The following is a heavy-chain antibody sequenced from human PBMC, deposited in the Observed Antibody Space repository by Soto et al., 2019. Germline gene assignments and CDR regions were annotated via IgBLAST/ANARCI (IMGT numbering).Heavy chain of an antibody. D-gene: IGHD3-22*01. Sequence: QVQLVQSGAEVKKPGSSVKVSCKASGGTFSSYAISWVRQAPGQGLEWMGGIIPIFGTANYAQKFQGRVTITADESTITAYMELSSLRSEDTAVYYCAREVRGTMIVVDDAFDIWGQGTMVTVSS. CDR2: IIPIFGTA. J-gene: IGHJ3*02. V-gene: IGHV1-69*12. CDR1: GGTFSSYA. CDR3: AREVRGTMIVVDDAFDI.